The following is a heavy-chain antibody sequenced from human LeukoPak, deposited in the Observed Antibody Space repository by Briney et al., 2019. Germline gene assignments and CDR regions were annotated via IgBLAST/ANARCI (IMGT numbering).Heavy chain of an antibody. CDR3: ARDNLAAAGDDNFDI. D-gene: IGHD6-13*01. J-gene: IGHJ3*02. Sequence: GGSLRLSCAASGFIFSSYSMNWVRQAPGKGLEWLSYISDSSDIIYYADSVKGRFTISRDNAKDSLYLQMNSLRAEDTAIYYCARDNLAAAGDDNFDIWGQGTMVTVSS. CDR2: ISDSSDII. V-gene: IGHV3-48*04. CDR1: GFIFSSYS.